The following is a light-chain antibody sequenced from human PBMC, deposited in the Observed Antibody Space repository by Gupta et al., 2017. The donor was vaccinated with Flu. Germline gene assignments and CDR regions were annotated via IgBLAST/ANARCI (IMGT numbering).Light chain of an antibody. CDR3: IQGKHWPST. V-gene: IGKV2-30*01. CDR1: QCRGDSDGNKY. J-gene: IGKJ2*01. CDR2: RSS. Sequence: VTLGKPASISCRASQCRGDSDGNKYLDWFQQMPGQAPRRLIYRSSNRDYGVPDSFSGSGSGTEFTLKISRGEAEDVGIYYCIQGKHWPSTFGQGTKLDIK.